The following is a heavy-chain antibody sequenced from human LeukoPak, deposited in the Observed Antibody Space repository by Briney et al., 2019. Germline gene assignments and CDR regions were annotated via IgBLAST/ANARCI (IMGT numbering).Heavy chain of an antibody. CDR2: ISGSGRNI. D-gene: IGHD6-19*01. CDR1: GFTFDNYA. V-gene: IGHV3-23*01. Sequence: GGSLRLSCAASGFTFDNYAMSWVRQAPGKGLEWVSRISGSGRNIYYTDSVKGRFTVSRDNSRNTLYLQMNSLRVDDTALYYCAKDGGGWYTTGWYYFDYWGQGTLATVSS. CDR3: AKDGGGWYTTGWYYFDY. J-gene: IGHJ4*02.